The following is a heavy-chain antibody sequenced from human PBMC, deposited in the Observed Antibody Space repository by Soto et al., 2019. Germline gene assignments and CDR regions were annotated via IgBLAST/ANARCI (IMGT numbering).Heavy chain of an antibody. D-gene: IGHD3-3*01. CDR3: TTDRFLEWSPRPYYYYYGMDV. CDR2: IKSKTDGGTT. CDR1: GFTFSNAW. Sequence: GGSLRLSCAASGFTFSNAWMNWVRQAPGKGLEWVGRIKSKTDGGTTDYAAPVKGRFTISRDDSKNTLYLQMNSLKTEDTAVYYCTTDRFLEWSPRPYYYYYGMDVWGQGTTVTVSS. J-gene: IGHJ6*02. V-gene: IGHV3-15*07.